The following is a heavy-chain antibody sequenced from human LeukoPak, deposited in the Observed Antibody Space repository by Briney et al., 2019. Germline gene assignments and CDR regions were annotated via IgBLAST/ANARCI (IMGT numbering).Heavy chain of an antibody. CDR2: IYYSGST. D-gene: IGHD3-3*01. CDR3: ARGGPPVTIFGVVISWFDP. J-gene: IGHJ5*02. V-gene: IGHV4-59*01. Sequence: PSETLSLTCTVSGGSISSYYWSWIRQPPGKGLEWIGYIYYSGSTNYNPSLKSRVTISLDTSKNQFSLKLSSVTAAGTAVYYCARGGPPVTIFGVVISWFDPWGQGTLVTVSS. CDR1: GGSISSYY.